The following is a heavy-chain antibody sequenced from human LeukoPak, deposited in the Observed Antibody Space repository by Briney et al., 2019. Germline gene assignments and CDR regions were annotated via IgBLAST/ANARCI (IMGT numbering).Heavy chain of an antibody. Sequence: SETLSLTCAVYGGSFSGYYWTWIRQPAGKGLEWIGRIYTSGSTTYNPSLKSRVTISLDTSKNQLSLSLSSVTAADTAVYFCARATAMVNIYYYYMDVWGKGTTVTVSS. CDR2: IYTSGST. CDR1: GGSFSGYY. V-gene: IGHV4-59*10. CDR3: ARATAMVNIYYYYMDV. D-gene: IGHD5-18*01. J-gene: IGHJ6*03.